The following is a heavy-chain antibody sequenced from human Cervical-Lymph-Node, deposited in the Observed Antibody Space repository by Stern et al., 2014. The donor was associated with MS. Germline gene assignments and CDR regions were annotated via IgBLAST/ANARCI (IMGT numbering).Heavy chain of an antibody. CDR1: GGSISSYY. CDR3: ARVGDYGDYDFDL. CDR2: IYYSGST. Sequence: QLQLQESGPGLVKPSETLSLTCTVSGGSISSYYWSWIRQPPGKGLEWIGYIYYSGSTNYNPSLKSRVTISVDTSKNQFSLKLSSVTAADTAVYYCARVGDYGDYDFDLWGRGTPFTVSS. D-gene: IGHD4-17*01. V-gene: IGHV4-59*01. J-gene: IGHJ2*01.